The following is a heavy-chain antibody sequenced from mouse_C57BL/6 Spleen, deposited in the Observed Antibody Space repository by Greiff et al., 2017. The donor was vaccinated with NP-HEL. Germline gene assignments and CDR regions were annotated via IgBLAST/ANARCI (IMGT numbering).Heavy chain of an antibody. J-gene: IGHJ2*01. CDR3: ARSRVNWDNY. V-gene: IGHV1-26*01. CDR2: INPNNGGT. Sequence: EVQLQQSGPELVKPGASVKISCKASGYTFTDYYMNWVKQSHGKSLEWIGDINPNNGGTSYNQKFKGKATLTVDKSSSTAYMELRSLTSEDSAVYYCARSRVNWDNYWGQGTTLTVSS. D-gene: IGHD4-1*01. CDR1: GYTFTDYY.